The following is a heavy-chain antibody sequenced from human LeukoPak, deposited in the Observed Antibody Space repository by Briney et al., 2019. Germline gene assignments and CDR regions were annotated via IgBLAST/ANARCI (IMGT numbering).Heavy chain of an antibody. J-gene: IGHJ4*02. CDR2: IRSSSET. V-gene: IGHV3-48*01. Sequence: GGSLRLSCAASGFIFSQYSMNWVRQAPGKGLEWVSHIRSSSETFYADSVKGRFTISRDNARNSLYLQMNNLRGEDTAIDYCARDAGNSGYGCGLWGQGTLVTVSS. CDR1: GFIFSQYS. CDR3: ARDAGNSGYGCGL. D-gene: IGHD5-12*01.